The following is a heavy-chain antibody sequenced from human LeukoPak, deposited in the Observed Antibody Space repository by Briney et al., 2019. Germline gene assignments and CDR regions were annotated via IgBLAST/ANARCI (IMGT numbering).Heavy chain of an antibody. CDR2: IYPDDSDT. Sequence: GESLKISCKTSGYSFTTYWIGWVRQMPGAGLEWVGAIYPDDSDTRYSPSFQGQVVISADRSIRTAYLQWNTLKTSDTAMYYCVRQRGASGTINHFDPWGQGTLVTVSS. V-gene: IGHV5-51*01. CDR1: GYSFTTYW. J-gene: IGHJ5*02. CDR3: VRQRGASGTINHFDP. D-gene: IGHD3-10*01.